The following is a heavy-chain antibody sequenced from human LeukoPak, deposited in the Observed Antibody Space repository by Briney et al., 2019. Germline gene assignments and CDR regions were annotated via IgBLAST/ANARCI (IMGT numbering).Heavy chain of an antibody. CDR3: ARLPGIAAV. CDR2: NYYSGST. Sequence: SETLSLTCTVSGGSTSRYYWSWIRQPPGKRLEWLGYNYYSGSTTYNPSLKSRLTMSVDTSKNQISLKLISLTAADTAVYYCARLPGIAAVWGQGTLVTVSS. V-gene: IGHV4-59*08. J-gene: IGHJ4*02. CDR1: GGSTSRYY. D-gene: IGHD6-13*01.